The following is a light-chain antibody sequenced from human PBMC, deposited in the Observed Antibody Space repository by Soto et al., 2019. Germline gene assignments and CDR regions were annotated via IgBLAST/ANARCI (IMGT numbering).Light chain of an antibody. V-gene: IGLV2-23*02. CDR2: EVN. CDR3: CSYAGSNLYV. CDR1: SSDVGSYNL. J-gene: IGLJ1*01. Sequence: QSVLTQPASVSGSPLQSITISCTGGSSDVGSYNLVSWYQQHPGKAPKLMIYEVNKRPSGVSKRFSGSKSGNTASLTISGLQPEDEADYFCCSYAGSNLYVFGTGTKVTVL.